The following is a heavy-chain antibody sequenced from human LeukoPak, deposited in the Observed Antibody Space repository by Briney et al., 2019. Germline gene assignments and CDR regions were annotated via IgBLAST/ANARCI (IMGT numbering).Heavy chain of an antibody. D-gene: IGHD3-10*01. CDR3: ARVMNKGSGSYYNWAY. J-gene: IGHJ4*02. V-gene: IGHV3-21*01. Sequence: SVKGRFTISRDNAKNSLFLQMHRLRAEDTAVYYCARVMNKGSGSYYNWAYWGQGTLVTVSS.